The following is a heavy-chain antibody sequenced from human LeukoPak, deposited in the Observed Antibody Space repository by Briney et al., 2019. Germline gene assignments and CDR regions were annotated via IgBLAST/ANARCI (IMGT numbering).Heavy chain of an antibody. Sequence: GGSLRLSCAASGFTFSSYGMHWVRQAPGKGLEWVAVIWYDGSNKYYADSVKGRFTTSRDNSKNTLYLQMNSLRAEDTAVYYCARGYYYGRPSWFDPWGQGTLVTVSS. V-gene: IGHV3-33*01. D-gene: IGHD3-10*01. CDR2: IWYDGSNK. CDR3: ARGYYYGRPSWFDP. CDR1: GFTFSSYG. J-gene: IGHJ5*02.